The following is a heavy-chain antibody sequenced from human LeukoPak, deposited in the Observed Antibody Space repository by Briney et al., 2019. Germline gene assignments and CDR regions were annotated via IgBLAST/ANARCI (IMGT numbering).Heavy chain of an antibody. CDR1: GGSFSGYY. J-gene: IGHJ5*02. Sequence: SETLSLTCAVYGGSFSGYYWSWIRQPPGKGLEWIGEINHSGSTNYNPSLKSRVTISVDTSKNQFSLKLSSVTAADTAVYYCARGGAGLRYFDWLSSWFDPWGQGTLVTVPS. D-gene: IGHD3-9*01. CDR3: ARGGAGLRYFDWLSSWFDP. CDR2: INHSGST. V-gene: IGHV4-34*01.